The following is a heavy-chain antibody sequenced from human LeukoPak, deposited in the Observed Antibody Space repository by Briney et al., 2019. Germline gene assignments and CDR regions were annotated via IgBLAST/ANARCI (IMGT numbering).Heavy chain of an antibody. D-gene: IGHD2-2*02. Sequence: GGSLRLSCAASGFTFSSYEMNWVRQAPGKGLEWVSYISSSGSTIYYADSVKGRFTISRDNAKNSLYLQMNSLRAEDTAVYYCARESLRLCSSTSCSTYYCYYYYMDVWGKGTTVTISS. CDR2: ISSSGSTI. J-gene: IGHJ6*03. V-gene: IGHV3-48*03. CDR1: GFTFSSYE. CDR3: ARESLRLCSSTSCSTYYCYYYYMDV.